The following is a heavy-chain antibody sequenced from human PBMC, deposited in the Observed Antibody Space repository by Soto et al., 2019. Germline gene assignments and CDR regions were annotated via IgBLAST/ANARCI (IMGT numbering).Heavy chain of an antibody. D-gene: IGHD3-22*01. J-gene: IGHJ4*02. V-gene: IGHV3-30*18. CDR3: AKGQNYYDSSGYPDY. Sequence: QVQLVECGGGVVQPGMSLRRSCVASGFIFSGYGMHWVRQAPGKGLEWMALISYDGSNKYYIDSVKGRFTISRDNSKNTLYLQMNSLRAEDTAVYLCAKGQNYYDSSGYPDYWGQGTLVTVSS. CDR2: ISYDGSNK. CDR1: GFIFSGYG.